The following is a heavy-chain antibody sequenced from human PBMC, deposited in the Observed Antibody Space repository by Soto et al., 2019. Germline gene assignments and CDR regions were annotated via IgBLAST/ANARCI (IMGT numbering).Heavy chain of an antibody. V-gene: IGHV3-21*01. CDR1: GFTFSSYS. CDR2: ISSSSYI. Sequence: GGSLRLSCAASGFTFSSYSMNWVRQAPGKGLEWVSSISSSSYIYYADSVKGRFTISRDNAKNSLYLQMNSLRAEDTAVYYCARAQPFIGTTSGNYDYWGQGTLVTVSS. CDR3: ARAQPFIGTTSGNYDY. D-gene: IGHD1-7*01. J-gene: IGHJ4*02.